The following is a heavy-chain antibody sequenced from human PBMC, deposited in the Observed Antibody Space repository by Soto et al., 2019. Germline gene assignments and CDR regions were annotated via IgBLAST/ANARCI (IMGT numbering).Heavy chain of an antibody. D-gene: IGHD4-17*01. CDR3: ARALMTTVVTPAYDP. V-gene: IGHV4-39*01. CDR1: GGSISSSSYF. Sequence: QLQVQESGPGLVKPSETLSLTCTVSGGSISSSSYFWGWIRQPPGKGLEWIGIINYSGSTYYNPSLGSRVTIPVDTSKNQFSLKLTSVTAADPAVYYCARALMTTVVTPAYDPWGQGTLVTVSS. CDR2: INYSGST. J-gene: IGHJ5*02.